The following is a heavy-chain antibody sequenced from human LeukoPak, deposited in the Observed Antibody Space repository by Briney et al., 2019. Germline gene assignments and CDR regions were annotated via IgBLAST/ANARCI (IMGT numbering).Heavy chain of an antibody. CDR3: AKSGGRMAVAGLPPDC. V-gene: IGHV3-23*01. CDR1: GFTLSSYA. CDR2: LSGSSGST. D-gene: IGHD6-19*01. Sequence: PGGSLRLSCAASGFTLSSYAMTWVRQAPGKGLEWVATLSGSSGSTYYPDSLKGRITISRDNSKNTLYLQMNSLRVDDTAVYYCAKSGGRMAVAGLPPDCWGQGTLVTVSS. J-gene: IGHJ4*02.